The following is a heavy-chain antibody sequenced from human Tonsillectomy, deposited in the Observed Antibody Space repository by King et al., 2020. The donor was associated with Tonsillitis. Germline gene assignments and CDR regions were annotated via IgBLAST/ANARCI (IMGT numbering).Heavy chain of an antibody. V-gene: IGHV3-7*01. D-gene: IGHD2-2*01. Sequence: VQLVESGGGLVQPVGSLRLSCAASGFTFSSYWMSWVRQAPAKGLEWVANIKQDGSEKYYVASVKGRFTISRDNATTLVYLQMNSLRGEDTGVYYCARDIEVVPATMHQYYYGLDVWGKGTTVPVPS. CDR3: ARDIEVVPATMHQYYYGLDV. J-gene: IGHJ6*04. CDR1: GFTFSSYW. CDR2: IKQDGSEK.